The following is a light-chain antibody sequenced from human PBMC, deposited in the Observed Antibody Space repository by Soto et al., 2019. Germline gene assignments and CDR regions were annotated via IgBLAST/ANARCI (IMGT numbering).Light chain of an antibody. CDR3: SSYTSSSSLTVV. Sequence: QSALTQPASVSGSPGQSITISCTGTSSDVGGYNYVSWYQQHPGKAPKLMIYDVSNRPSGVSNRFSGSKSGNTASLTISGPRAEDEADDDYSSYTSSSSLTVVFGGGTKLTVL. CDR1: SSDVGGYNY. J-gene: IGLJ2*01. V-gene: IGLV2-14*01. CDR2: DVS.